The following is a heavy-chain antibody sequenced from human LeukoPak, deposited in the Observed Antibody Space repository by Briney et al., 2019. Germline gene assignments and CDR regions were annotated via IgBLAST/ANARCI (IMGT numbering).Heavy chain of an antibody. Sequence: GGSLRLSCAASGFTFSNAWMSWVRQAPGKGLEWVGRIKSKTDGGTTDYAAPVKGRFTISRDDSKNTLYLQMNSLKTEDTAVYYCTTDQGSGWSGYYYCYYMDVWGKGTTVTVSS. D-gene: IGHD6-19*01. CDR2: IKSKTDGGTT. V-gene: IGHV3-15*01. CDR3: TTDQGSGWSGYYYCYYMDV. J-gene: IGHJ6*03. CDR1: GFTFSNAW.